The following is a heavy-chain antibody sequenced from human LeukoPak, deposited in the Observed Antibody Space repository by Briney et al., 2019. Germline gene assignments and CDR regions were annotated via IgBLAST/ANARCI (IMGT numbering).Heavy chain of an antibody. CDR2: INPSGGST. J-gene: IGHJ6*02. CDR3: AGLQPRNSGSWYDQVLGYYYGMDV. D-gene: IGHD6-13*01. CDR1: GYTFTSYY. V-gene: IGHV1-46*01. Sequence: ASVKVSCKASGYTFTSYYMHWVRQAPGQGLEWMGIINPSGGSTSYAQKFQGRVTMTRDTSTSTVYMELSSLRSEDTAVYYCAGLQPRNSGSWYDQVLGYYYGMDVWGQGTTVTVSS.